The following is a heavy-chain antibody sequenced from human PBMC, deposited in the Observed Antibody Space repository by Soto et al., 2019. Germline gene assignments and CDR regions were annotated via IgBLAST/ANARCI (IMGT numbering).Heavy chain of an antibody. Sequence: QLGGSLRLSCAASGFTFSSYWMHWVRQAPGKGLVWVSRINSDGTTTYADSVKGRFTISRDNAKNTLYLQMNSLRAEDTAVYYCARGRGCSSPSCYAGQDYWGQGTLVTVSS. V-gene: IGHV3-74*03. D-gene: IGHD2-2*01. CDR1: GFTFSSYW. CDR2: INSDGTT. CDR3: ARGRGCSSPSCYAGQDY. J-gene: IGHJ4*02.